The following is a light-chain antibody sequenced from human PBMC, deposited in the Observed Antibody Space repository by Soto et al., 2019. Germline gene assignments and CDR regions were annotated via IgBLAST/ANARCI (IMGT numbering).Light chain of an antibody. CDR1: HSVGSF. V-gene: IGKV3-15*01. Sequence: EIVLTQSPSTLSFSPVERSTLSFMASHSVGSFLAWYRQKPGQAPRLLIYDASYRATGIPARFSGSGSGTEFTLTISSLQSEDFAVYYCQQYNDWPRTFGQGTKVDIK. J-gene: IGKJ1*01. CDR3: QQYNDWPRT. CDR2: DAS.